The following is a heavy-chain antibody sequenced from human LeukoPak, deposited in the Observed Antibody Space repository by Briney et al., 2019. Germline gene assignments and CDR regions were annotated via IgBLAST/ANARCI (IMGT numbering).Heavy chain of an antibody. J-gene: IGHJ4*02. CDR3: VGGGYGSTTLPFDY. Sequence: SETLSLTCTVSGGSISSSDYYWGWIRQPPGKGLEWIGSIYYSGSTQYSPTLKTRVTISEDTSKNHFSLKLTSVTAADTAVYYCVGGGYGSTTLPFDYWGQGTLVTVSS. D-gene: IGHD2/OR15-2a*01. CDR1: GGSISSSDYY. V-gene: IGHV4-39*07. CDR2: IYYSGST.